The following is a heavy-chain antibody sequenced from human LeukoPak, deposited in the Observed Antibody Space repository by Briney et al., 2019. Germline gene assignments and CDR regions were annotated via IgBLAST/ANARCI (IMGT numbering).Heavy chain of an antibody. CDR1: GYVFINYY. CDR3: ARDHLAATIPYYYMDV. V-gene: IGHV1-2*02. J-gene: IGHJ6*03. Sequence: ASVKVSCKTSGYVFINYYIHWVRLAPGQGLQWMGWINPKSGATNYAQSFQGRVTMTRDTSISTAYMELSRLRSDDTAVYYCARDHLAATIPYYYMDVWGKGTTVTVSS. CDR2: INPKSGAT. D-gene: IGHD5-12*01.